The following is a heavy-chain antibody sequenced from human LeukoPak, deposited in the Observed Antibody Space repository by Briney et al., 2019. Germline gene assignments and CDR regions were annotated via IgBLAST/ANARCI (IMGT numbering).Heavy chain of an antibody. V-gene: IGHV4-59*12. J-gene: IGHJ4*02. CDR2: IYYSGST. CDR3: VRDFDY. CDR1: GGSISSYY. Sequence: PETLSLTCTVSGGSISSYYWSWIRQPPGKGLEWIGYIYYSGSTNYNPSLKSRVTISVDTSKNQFSLKLSSVTAADTAVYYCVRDFDYWGQGTLVTVSS.